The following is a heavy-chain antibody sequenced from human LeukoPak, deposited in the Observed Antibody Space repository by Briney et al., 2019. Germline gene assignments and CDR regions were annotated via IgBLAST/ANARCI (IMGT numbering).Heavy chain of an antibody. CDR2: ISSSSSYI. J-gene: IGHJ4*02. D-gene: IGHD6-13*01. CDR1: GFTFSSYS. CDR3: ARGSNSWPSLFDY. V-gene: IGHV3-21*01. Sequence: GGSLRLSCAASGFTFSSYSTNWLRQAPGKGLEWVSSISSSSSYIYYADSVKGRFTISRGNAKNSLYLQMNSLRAEDTAVYYCARGSNSWPSLFDYWGQGTLVTVPS.